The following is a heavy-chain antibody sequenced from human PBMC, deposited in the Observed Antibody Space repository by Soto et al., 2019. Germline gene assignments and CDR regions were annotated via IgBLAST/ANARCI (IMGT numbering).Heavy chain of an antibody. V-gene: IGHV3-53*01. D-gene: IGHD6-6*01. CDR3: ARENVLYYYYGMDV. Sequence: GGSLRLSCAASGFTVSSNYMSWVRQAPGKGLEWVSVIYSGGSTYYADSVKGRFTISRDNSKNTLYLQMNSLRAEDTAVYYCARENVLYYYYGMDVWGQGTTVTVSS. CDR2: IYSGGST. J-gene: IGHJ6*02. CDR1: GFTVSSNY.